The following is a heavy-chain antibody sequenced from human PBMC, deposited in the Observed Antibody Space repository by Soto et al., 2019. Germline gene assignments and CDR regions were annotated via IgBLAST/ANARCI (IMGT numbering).Heavy chain of an antibody. CDR1: GFTFSSYA. Sequence: GGSLRLSCAASGFTFSSYAMSWVRQAPGKGLEWVSGVSGSGGNTYYADSVKGRFTISRDNSKNTLYLQMNSLRAEDTAIYYCAKNTFFDYWGQGTLVTVSS. CDR2: VSGSGGNT. V-gene: IGHV3-23*01. J-gene: IGHJ4*02. CDR3: AKNTFFDY.